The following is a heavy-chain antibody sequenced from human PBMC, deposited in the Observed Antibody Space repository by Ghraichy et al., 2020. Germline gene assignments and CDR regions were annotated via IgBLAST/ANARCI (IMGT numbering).Heavy chain of an antibody. D-gene: IGHD1-26*01. CDR2: IYHSGST. Sequence: SETLSLTCTVSGYSISSGYYWGWIRPPPGKVLEWIGSIYHSGSTYYNPSLKSRVTISVDTSKNQFSLKLSSVTAADTAVYYCARVEWELLQSPLFDYWGQGTLVTVSS. CDR1: GYSISSGYY. V-gene: IGHV4-38-2*02. CDR3: ARVEWELLQSPLFDY. J-gene: IGHJ4*02.